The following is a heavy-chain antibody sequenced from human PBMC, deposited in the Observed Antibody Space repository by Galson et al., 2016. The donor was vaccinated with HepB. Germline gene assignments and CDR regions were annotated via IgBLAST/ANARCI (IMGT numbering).Heavy chain of an antibody. CDR1: GFTFSAYG. V-gene: IGHV3-30*18. CDR3: AKDRSSYLRYFDWSLSWGPIDH. Sequence: SLRLSCAASGFTFSAYGMHWVRQAPGKGLEWVAVISYDGSNRYYADSVKGRFTISSDNSKNTLYLQMDSLRAEDTAVYFCAKDRSSYLRYFDWSLSWGPIDHWGQGTLVTVSS. CDR2: ISYDGSNR. J-gene: IGHJ4*02. D-gene: IGHD3-9*01.